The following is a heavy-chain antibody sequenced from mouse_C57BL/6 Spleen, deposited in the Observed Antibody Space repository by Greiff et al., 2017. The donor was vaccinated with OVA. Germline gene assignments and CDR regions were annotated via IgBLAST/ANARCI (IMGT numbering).Heavy chain of an antibody. CDR2: ISSGSSTL. J-gene: IGHJ4*01. CDR1: GFTFSDYG. V-gene: IGHV5-17*01. CDR3: ARGIYDGVLSMDY. D-gene: IGHD2-3*01. Sequence: EVKLMESGGGLVKPGGSLKLSCAASGFTFSDYGMHWVRQAPEKGLEWVAYISSGSSTLYYADTVKGRFTISRDNAKNTLFLQMTSLRSEDTAMYYCARGIYDGVLSMDYWGQGTSVTVSS.